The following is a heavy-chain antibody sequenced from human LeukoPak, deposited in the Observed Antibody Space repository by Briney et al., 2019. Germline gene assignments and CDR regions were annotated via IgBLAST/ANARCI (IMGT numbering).Heavy chain of an antibody. CDR2: FYPGDSDT. D-gene: IGHD3-22*01. V-gene: IGHV5-51*01. CDR3: ARQKGYDSSGSTGHYYYYYGMDV. Sequence: GESLKTPCQGLGYSFTSYWIVWVRKMPGKGLDWLGIFYPGDSDTRYSPSFQGQVTISADKSISTAYLQWSSLKASDTAMYYCARQKGYDSSGSTGHYYYYYGMDVWGQGTTVTVSS. CDR1: GYSFTSYW. J-gene: IGHJ6*02.